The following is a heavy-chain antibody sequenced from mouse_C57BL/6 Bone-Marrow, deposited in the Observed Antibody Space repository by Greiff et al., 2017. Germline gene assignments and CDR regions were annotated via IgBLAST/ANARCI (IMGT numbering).Heavy chain of an antibody. CDR3: SRWEHQSWFDY. J-gene: IGHJ3*01. CDR2: IHPNSGST. Sequence: QVQLQQPGAELVKPGASVKLSCKASGYTFTSYWMHWVKQRPGQGLEWIGMIHPNSGSTNYNEKFKSKATLTVDKSSSTAYMQLSSQPSEDSAVNYFSRWEHQSWFDYWGQGTMVTVSA. V-gene: IGHV1-64*01. D-gene: IGHD4-1*01. CDR1: GYTFTSYW.